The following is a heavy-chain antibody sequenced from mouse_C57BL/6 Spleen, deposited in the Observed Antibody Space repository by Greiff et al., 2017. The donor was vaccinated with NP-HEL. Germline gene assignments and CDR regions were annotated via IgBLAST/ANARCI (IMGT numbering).Heavy chain of an antibody. Sequence: VQLQQPGAELVKPGASVKMSCKASGYTFTSYWITWVKQRPGQGLEWIGDIYPGSGSTNYNEKFKSKATLTVDTSSSTAYMQLSSLTSEDSAVYYCARDYGYDEGFAYWGQGTLVTVSA. J-gene: IGHJ3*01. D-gene: IGHD2-2*01. CDR3: ARDYGYDEGFAY. CDR2: IYPGSGST. V-gene: IGHV1-55*01. CDR1: GYTFTSYW.